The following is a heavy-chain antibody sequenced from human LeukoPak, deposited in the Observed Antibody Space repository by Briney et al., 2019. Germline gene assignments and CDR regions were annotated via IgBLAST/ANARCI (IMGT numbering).Heavy chain of an antibody. CDR2: IYYSGST. CDR3: ARGRIASGAYYYYMDV. J-gene: IGHJ6*03. CDR1: GGSISNYY. Sequence: SETLSLTCTVSGGSISNYYWNWIRQPPGKGLEWIGYIYYSGSTNYNPSLKSRVTISVDTSKNQVSLKLSSVTAADTAVYYCARGRIASGAYYYYMDVWGKGTTVTVSS. V-gene: IGHV4-59*12. D-gene: IGHD2-21*01.